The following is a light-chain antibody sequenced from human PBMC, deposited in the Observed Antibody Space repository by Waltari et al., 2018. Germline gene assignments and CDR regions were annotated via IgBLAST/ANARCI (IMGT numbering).Light chain of an antibody. Sequence: GDTVTITCRASQSISTWLAWYQQNPGKAPKLLIYKTSSLQSGAPSRFSGSGSGTDFTLTISRLQPEDFATYFCLQYSSSPNTFGQGTKVEIE. CDR1: QSISTW. V-gene: IGKV1-5*03. CDR2: KTS. J-gene: IGKJ2*01. CDR3: LQYSSSPNT.